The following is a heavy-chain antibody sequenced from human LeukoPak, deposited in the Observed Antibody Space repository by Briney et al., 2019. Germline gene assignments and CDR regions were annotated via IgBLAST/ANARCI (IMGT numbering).Heavy chain of an antibody. CDR1: GGTFSSYA. J-gene: IGHJ4*02. V-gene: IGHV1-69*06. CDR3: ACANTYSSGWHYYFDY. CDR2: IIPIFGTA. Sequence: ASVKVSCKASGGTFSSYAISWVRQAPGQGLEWTGGIIPIFGTANYAQKFQGRVTITADKSTSTAYMELSSLRSEDTAVYYCACANTYSSGWHYYFDYWGQGTLVTVSS. D-gene: IGHD6-19*01.